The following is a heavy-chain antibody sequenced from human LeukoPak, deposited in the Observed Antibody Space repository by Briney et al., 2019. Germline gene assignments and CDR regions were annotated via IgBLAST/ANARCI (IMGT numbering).Heavy chain of an antibody. V-gene: IGHV1-2*02. CDR2: INPNSGGT. CDR1: GYTFTGYY. CDR3: ARDPSGSTRDY. Sequence: EASVKVSCKASGYTFTGYYMHWVRQAPGQGLEWMGWINPNSGGTNYAQKFQGRVTMTRDTSIRTAYMELSRLRSDDTAVYYCARDPSGSTRDYWGQGTLVTVSS. D-gene: IGHD1-26*01. J-gene: IGHJ4*02.